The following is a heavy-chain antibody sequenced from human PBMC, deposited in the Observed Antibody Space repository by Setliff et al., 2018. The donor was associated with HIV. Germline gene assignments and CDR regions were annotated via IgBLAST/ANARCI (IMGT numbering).Heavy chain of an antibody. CDR1: GGSISTYY. CDR3: ASTGDGEFDY. D-gene: IGHD7-27*01. Sequence: TLSLTCTVSGGSISTYYWRWIRQPPGKGLEWIGYIYYSGSTNYNPALKSRVTISVDKSNNHFTLKLRSVTAADTAVYYCASTGDGEFDYWGQGTLVTVSS. V-gene: IGHV4-59*08. J-gene: IGHJ4*02. CDR2: IYYSGST.